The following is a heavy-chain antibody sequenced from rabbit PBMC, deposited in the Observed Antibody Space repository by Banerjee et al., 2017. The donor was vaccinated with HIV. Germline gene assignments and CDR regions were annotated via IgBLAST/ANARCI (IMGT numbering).Heavy chain of an antibody. CDR1: GFSFSNSWY. CDR3: ARGFYYNVGDGTNYYGMDF. D-gene: IGHD1-1*01. Sequence: QQLEESGGDLVKPGASLTLTCKASGFSFSNSWYMCWVRQAPGKGLEWIACIYAGSSGSTWYASWVNGRFTISKTSSTTVTLQMTSLTAADTATYFCARGFYYNVGDGTNYYGMDFWGPGTSSPS. J-gene: IGHJ6*01. V-gene: IGHV1S40*01. CDR2: IYAGSSGST.